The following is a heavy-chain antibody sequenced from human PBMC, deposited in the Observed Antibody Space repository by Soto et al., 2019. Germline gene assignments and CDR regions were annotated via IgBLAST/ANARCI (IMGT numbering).Heavy chain of an antibody. CDR1: GYSFTTYG. Sequence: QVQLVQSGAEVKKPGASVKVSCKASGYSFTTYGITWVRQAPGQGLEWMGWISAYNGNTNYAQKLQGRVTMTTDTSTTTAYMELRSLSSDDTAVYYCARVRYCSSASCHRSIFAYWGQGTLVTVSS. J-gene: IGHJ4*02. CDR2: ISAYNGNT. CDR3: ARVRYCSSASCHRSIFAY. V-gene: IGHV1-18*01. D-gene: IGHD2-15*01.